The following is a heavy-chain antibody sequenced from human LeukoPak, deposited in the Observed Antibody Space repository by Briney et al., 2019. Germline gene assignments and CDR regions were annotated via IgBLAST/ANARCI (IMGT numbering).Heavy chain of an antibody. CDR1: GFTFSRYV. Sequence: GGSLRLSCAASGFTFSRYVMSWVRQAPGKGLGWVSIFSGVGVSTYYADSVKGRFTISRDNSKNTLYMQMNSLRAEDTAVYYCAKSSGYCSSSRCYNYHYYLDVWGEGTSVTVSS. J-gene: IGHJ6*03. V-gene: IGHV3-23*01. D-gene: IGHD2-2*02. CDR2: FSGVGVST. CDR3: AKSSGYCSSSRCYNYHYYLDV.